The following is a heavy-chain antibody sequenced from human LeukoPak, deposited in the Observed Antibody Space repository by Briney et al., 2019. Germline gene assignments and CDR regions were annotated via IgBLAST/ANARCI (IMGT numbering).Heavy chain of an antibody. D-gene: IGHD6-13*01. J-gene: IGHJ4*02. V-gene: IGHV1-69*05. Sequence: SVKVSCKASGGTFSSYAISWVRQAPGQGLEWMGGIIPIFGTANYAQKFQGRVTMTRDMSTSTVYMELSSLRSEDTAVYYCARVSAAAGFDYWGQGTLVTVSS. CDR1: GGTFSSYA. CDR2: IIPIFGTA. CDR3: ARVSAAAGFDY.